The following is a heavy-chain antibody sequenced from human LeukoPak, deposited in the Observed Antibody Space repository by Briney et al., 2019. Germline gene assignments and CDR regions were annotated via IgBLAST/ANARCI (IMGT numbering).Heavy chain of an antibody. J-gene: IGHJ4*02. CDR1: GFNLGTYS. D-gene: IGHD6-13*01. CDR2: ISSSGSTM. V-gene: IGHV3-48*04. CDR3: ARDPLSSSSFDL. Sequence: GGSLRLSCAASGFNLGTYSMNWVRQAPGKGLEWVSYISSSGSTMYYADSVKGRFTISRDNAKNSLYLQMSSLRAEDTAVYYCARDPLSSSSFDLWGQGTLVTVSS.